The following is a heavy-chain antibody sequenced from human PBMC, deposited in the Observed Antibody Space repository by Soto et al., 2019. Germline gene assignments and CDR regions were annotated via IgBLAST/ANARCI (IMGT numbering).Heavy chain of an antibody. D-gene: IGHD3-22*01. Sequence: SETLSLTCTVSGGSISSGGYYWSWIRQHPGKGLEWIGYIYYSGSTYYNPSLKSRVTISVDTSKNQFSLKLSSVTAADTAVYYCARATYYYDSSGYYIFDYWGQGTLVTSPQ. CDR1: GGSISSGGYY. V-gene: IGHV4-30-4*08. CDR2: IYYSGST. J-gene: IGHJ4*02. CDR3: ARATYYYDSSGYYIFDY.